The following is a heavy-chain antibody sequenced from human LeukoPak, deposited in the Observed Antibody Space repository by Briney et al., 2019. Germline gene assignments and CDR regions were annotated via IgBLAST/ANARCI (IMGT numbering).Heavy chain of an antibody. V-gene: IGHV1-2*02. CDR1: GYTFTYYY. CDR2: INPNSGGT. D-gene: IGHD4-17*01. CDR3: ARDSYSTVHFDY. J-gene: IGHJ4*02. Sequence: ASVKDSCKASGYTFTYYYMHWVRQAPGQGLEWMGWINPNSGGTNYAQKFQGRVTMTRDTSISTAYMELSRLRSDDTAVYYCARDSYSTVHFDYWGQGTLVTVSS.